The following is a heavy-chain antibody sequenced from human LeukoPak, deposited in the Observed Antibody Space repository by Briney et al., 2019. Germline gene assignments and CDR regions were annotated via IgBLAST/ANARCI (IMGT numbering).Heavy chain of an antibody. D-gene: IGHD2-8*01. J-gene: IGHJ4*02. Sequence: PAGSLRLSCAASGFTVSSNYMSWGRKAPDKGLEWVSIIYSGSNTSYADSVKGRFTISRDTSKNMLYLQMNSLRAEDTAVYYCARGGVAPFPATSWGQGTLVTVSS. CDR1: GFTVSSNY. CDR3: ARGGVAPFPATS. V-gene: IGHV3-53*01. CDR2: IYSGSNT.